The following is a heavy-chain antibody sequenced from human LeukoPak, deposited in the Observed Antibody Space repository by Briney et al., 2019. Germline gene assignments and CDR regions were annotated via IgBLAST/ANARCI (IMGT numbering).Heavy chain of an antibody. Sequence: ASVKVSCKASGYSFTNFGVSWVRQAPGQGLEWMGWISAYNGSTNYAQKLRGRVTMTTDPSTSTAYMELRSLRSDDTAVYYCARESAAGPDYWGQGTLVTVSS. D-gene: IGHD6-13*01. V-gene: IGHV1-18*01. J-gene: IGHJ4*02. CDR3: ARESAAGPDY. CDR2: ISAYNGST. CDR1: GYSFTNFG.